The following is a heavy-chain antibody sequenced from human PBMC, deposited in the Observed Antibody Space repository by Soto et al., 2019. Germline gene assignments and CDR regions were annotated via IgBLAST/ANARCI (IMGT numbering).Heavy chain of an antibody. J-gene: IGHJ2*01. Sequence: ASVKVSCKASGYTFTSYCISWVRQAPGQGLEWMGWISAYNGNTNYAQKLQGRVTMTTDTSTSTAYMELRSLRSDDTAVYYCASLTRTPTVTTEDWYFDLWGRGTLVTVS. V-gene: IGHV1-18*01. CDR3: ASLTRTPTVTTEDWYFDL. CDR1: GYTFTSYC. CDR2: ISAYNGNT. D-gene: IGHD4-17*01.